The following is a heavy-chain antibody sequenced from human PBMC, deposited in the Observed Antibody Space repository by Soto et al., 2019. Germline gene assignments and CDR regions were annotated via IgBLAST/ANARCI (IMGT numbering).Heavy chain of an antibody. D-gene: IGHD3-22*01. J-gene: IGHJ5*02. CDR2: ISAYNGNT. V-gene: IGHV1-18*01. CDR1: GSTFTSYG. Sequence: ASVKVSFKASGSTFTSYGISWVRQAPGQGLEWMGWISAYNGNTNYAQKLQGRVTMTTDTSTSTAYMELRSLRSDDTAVYYCARDPQSFYDSSGYPFDPWRQGTLVTVSS. CDR3: ARDPQSFYDSSGYPFDP.